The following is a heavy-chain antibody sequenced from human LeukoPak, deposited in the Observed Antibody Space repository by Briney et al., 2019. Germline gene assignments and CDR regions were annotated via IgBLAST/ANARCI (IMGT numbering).Heavy chain of an antibody. CDR2: INSDGSST. CDR3: ARDRAYYYGSGSPGWFDP. V-gene: IGHV3-74*01. Sequence: PGGSLRLSCAASGFTFDDYAMHWVRQAPGKGLVWVSRINSDGSSTSYADSVKGRFTISRDNAKNTLYLQMNSLRAEDTAVYYCARDRAYYYGSGSPGWFDPWGQGTLVTVSS. J-gene: IGHJ5*02. CDR1: GFTFDDYA. D-gene: IGHD3-10*01.